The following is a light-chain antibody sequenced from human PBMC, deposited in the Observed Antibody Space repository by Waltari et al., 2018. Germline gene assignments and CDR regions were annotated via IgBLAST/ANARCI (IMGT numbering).Light chain of an antibody. CDR2: DAS. CDR1: QSISTY. V-gene: IGKV3-11*01. CDR3: QQRANWPLT. J-gene: IGKJ4*01. Sequence: EIVLTQSPATLSLSPGERANLSCSASQSISTYLGWYQQKPGQAPRLLIYDASKRATDIPARFSGSGSGTDFTLAISSLEPEDFAVYYCQQRANWPLTFGGGTKVEIK.